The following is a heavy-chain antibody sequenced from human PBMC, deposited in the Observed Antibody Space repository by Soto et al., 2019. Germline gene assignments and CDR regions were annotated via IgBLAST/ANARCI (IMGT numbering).Heavy chain of an antibody. CDR2: IIHIFGTT. CDR3: ARDLGSGYDPGDY. D-gene: IGHD5-12*01. V-gene: IGHV1-69*14. Sequence: QVQLVQSGAEVKKPGSSVKVSCKTSGDIFSGYSISWVRQATGQGLEWMGGIIHIFGTTNYAQRFHGRVTITADKSTSTVYMELYSLKSEDTAVYYCARDLGSGYDPGDYWGQGTLVTVSS. CDR1: GDIFSGYS. J-gene: IGHJ4*02.